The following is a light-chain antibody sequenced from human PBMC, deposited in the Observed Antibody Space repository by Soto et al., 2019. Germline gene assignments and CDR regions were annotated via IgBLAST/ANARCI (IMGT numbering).Light chain of an antibody. V-gene: IGLV2-11*01. Sequence: QSALTQPRSVSGSPGQSVTISCTGTSSDVGGYNYVSWYQVKPGKAPKLIIYEVNRRPEGAPYRFSGSKSGNTASLTVSGLQAEDEGDYYCFSYADTNNFVFGSGTKLTVL. J-gene: IGLJ1*01. CDR3: FSYADTNNFV. CDR1: SSDVGGYNY. CDR2: EVN.